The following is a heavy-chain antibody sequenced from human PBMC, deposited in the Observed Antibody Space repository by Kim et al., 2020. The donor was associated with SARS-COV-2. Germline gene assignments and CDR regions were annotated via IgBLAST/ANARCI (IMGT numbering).Heavy chain of an antibody. V-gene: IGHV3-15*01. J-gene: IGHJ4*02. CDR1: GFTFSNAW. Sequence: GGSLRLSCAASGFTFSNAWMSWVRQAPGKGLEWVGRIKSKTDGGTTDYAAPVKGRFTISRDDSKNTLYLQMNSLKTEATAVYYCTTLTPVVVTASLVDYWGQGTLVTVSS. D-gene: IGHD2-21*02. CDR2: IKSKTDGGTT. CDR3: TTLTPVVVTASLVDY.